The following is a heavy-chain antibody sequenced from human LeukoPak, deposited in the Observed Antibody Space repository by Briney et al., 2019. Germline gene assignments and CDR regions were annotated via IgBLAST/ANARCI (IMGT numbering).Heavy chain of an antibody. D-gene: IGHD3-10*01. J-gene: IGHJ4*02. CDR1: GFDFSSHG. CDR3: AKGGRGSWAGNTGD. Sequence: GGSLRLPCAASGFDFSSHGMNWVRQAPGKGREWVPIINFNGGRTYYADSVKGRFSVSRDNSKNTLYLQMNSLRVEDTAVYYCAKGGRGSWAGNTGDWGQGTLVSVSS. V-gene: IGHV3-23*01. CDR2: INFNGGRT.